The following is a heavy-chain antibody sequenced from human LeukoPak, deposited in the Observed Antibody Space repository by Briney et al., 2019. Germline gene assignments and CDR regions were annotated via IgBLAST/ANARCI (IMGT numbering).Heavy chain of an antibody. Sequence: GGSLRLSCAASGFTFSSYAMSWVRQAPGKGLEWVSAISGSGGSTYYADSVKGRFTISRDNSKNTLYLQMNSLRAEDTAVYYCAKGPSRNIAAAGTDYWGQGTLATVSS. V-gene: IGHV3-23*01. J-gene: IGHJ4*02. CDR1: GFTFSSYA. CDR3: AKGPSRNIAAAGTDY. CDR2: ISGSGGST. D-gene: IGHD6-13*01.